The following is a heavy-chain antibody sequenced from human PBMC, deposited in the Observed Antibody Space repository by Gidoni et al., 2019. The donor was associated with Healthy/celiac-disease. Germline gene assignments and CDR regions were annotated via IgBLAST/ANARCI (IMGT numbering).Heavy chain of an antibody. CDR2: ISYDGSNK. V-gene: IGHV3-30*03. CDR3: ARGSGSYYKYYFDY. Sequence: QVQLVESGGGVVQPGRSLRLSCAASGFTFSSYGMHWVRQAPGKGLEWVAVISYDGSNKYYADSVKGRFTISRDNSKNTLYLQMNSLRAEDTAVYYCARGSGSYYKYYFDYWGQGTLVTVSS. D-gene: IGHD3-10*01. CDR1: GFTFSSYG. J-gene: IGHJ4*02.